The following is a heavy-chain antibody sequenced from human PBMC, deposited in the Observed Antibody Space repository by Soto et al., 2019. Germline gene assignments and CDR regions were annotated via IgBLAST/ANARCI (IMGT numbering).Heavy chain of an antibody. D-gene: IGHD1-7*01. V-gene: IGHV1-46*01. CDR2: INPSGGST. J-gene: IGHJ6*02. CDR3: ARDWPELELGADYYYGMDV. CDR1: GYTFTSYY. Sequence: ASVKVSCKASGYTFTSYYMHWVRQAPGQGLEWMGIINPSGGSTSYAQKFQGRVTMTRDTSTSTVYMELSSLRSEDTAVYYCARDWPELELGADYYYGMDVWGQGTTVTVSS.